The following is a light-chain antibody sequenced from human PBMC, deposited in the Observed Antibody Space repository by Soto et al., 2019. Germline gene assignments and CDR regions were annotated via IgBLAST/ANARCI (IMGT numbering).Light chain of an antibody. CDR1: QFFGSDY. Sequence: EIVLTQSPDTLSLSPGERATLSCRASQFFGSDYLAWYQQKPGLPPRLLIYGASRRATGIPDRFSGGGSETDFTLTISSLEPEDFAMYYCQKFDGSGTFGQGTRVEIK. CDR2: GAS. CDR3: QKFDGSGT. J-gene: IGKJ1*01. V-gene: IGKV3-20*01.